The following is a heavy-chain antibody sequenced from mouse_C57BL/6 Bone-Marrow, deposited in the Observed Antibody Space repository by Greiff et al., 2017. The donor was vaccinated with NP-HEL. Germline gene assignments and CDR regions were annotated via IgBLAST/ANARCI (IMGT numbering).Heavy chain of an antibody. CDR1: GYTFTSYD. CDR3: ARLGFYYGNFFDY. CDR2: IYPRDGST. J-gene: IGHJ2*01. D-gene: IGHD2-1*01. Sequence: QVQLQQSGPELVKPGASVKLSCKASGYTFTSYDINWVKQRPGQGLEWIGWIYPRDGSTKYNEKFKGKATLTVDTSSSTAYMELHSLTSEDSAVYVCARLGFYYGNFFDYWGQGTTLTVSS. V-gene: IGHV1-85*01.